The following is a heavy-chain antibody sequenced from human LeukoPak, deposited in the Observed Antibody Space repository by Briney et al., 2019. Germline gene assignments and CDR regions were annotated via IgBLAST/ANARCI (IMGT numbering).Heavy chain of an antibody. CDR2: INPNSGGT. CDR3: ASFDWWFVDSFDI. Sequence: ASVKVSCTASVYTFTSYYMHWVRQAPGQGLEWMGWINPNSGGTNYAQTLQRRVTMTRDTSISTAYMELSRLRSDDTAVYYCASFDWWFVDSFDIWGQGTMVTVSS. V-gene: IGHV1-2*02. J-gene: IGHJ3*02. CDR1: VYTFTSYY. D-gene: IGHD3-9*01.